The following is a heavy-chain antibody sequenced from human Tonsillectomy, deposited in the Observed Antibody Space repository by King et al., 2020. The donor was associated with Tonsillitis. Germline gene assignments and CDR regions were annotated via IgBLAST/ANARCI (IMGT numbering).Heavy chain of an antibody. D-gene: IGHD1-26*01. Sequence: QLVQSGAEVKKPGASVKVSCKASGYTFTSYYMHWVRQAPGQGLEWMGIINPSGSSISYAQKFQGRVTMTTSTSTVYMELSSLRSEDTAGYYCARGEVGLDYWGQGTLVTVSS. CDR3: ARGEVGLDY. J-gene: IGHJ4*02. V-gene: IGHV1-46*01. CDR1: GYTFTSYY. CDR2: INPSGSSI.